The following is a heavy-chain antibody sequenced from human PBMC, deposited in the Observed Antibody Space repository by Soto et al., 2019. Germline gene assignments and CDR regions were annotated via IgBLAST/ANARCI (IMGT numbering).Heavy chain of an antibody. Sequence: PSETLSLTCTVSGGSISSCGYYWSWIRQHPGKGLEWIGYIYYSGSTYYNPSLKSRVTISVDTSKNQFSLKLSSVTAADTAVYYCARTLYSSQPSYFDYWGQGTLVTVSS. CDR1: GGSISSCGYY. V-gene: IGHV4-31*03. D-gene: IGHD6-19*01. J-gene: IGHJ4*02. CDR2: IYYSGST. CDR3: ARTLYSSQPSYFDY.